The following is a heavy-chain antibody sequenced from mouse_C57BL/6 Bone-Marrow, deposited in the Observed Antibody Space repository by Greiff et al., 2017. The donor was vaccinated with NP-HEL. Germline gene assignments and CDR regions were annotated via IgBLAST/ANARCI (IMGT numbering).Heavy chain of an antibody. J-gene: IGHJ1*03. CDR2: ISDGGSYT. CDR3: ARAKYYGRSDV. CDR1: GFTFSSYA. D-gene: IGHD1-1*01. V-gene: IGHV5-4*03. Sequence: EVKLMESGGGLVKPGGSLKLSCAASGFTFSSYAMSWVRQTPEKRLAWVATISDGGSYTYYLDHVKGRFTISRDNAKNNLYLQMSNLKGEDTAMYYCARAKYYGRSDVWGTGTTVTVSS.